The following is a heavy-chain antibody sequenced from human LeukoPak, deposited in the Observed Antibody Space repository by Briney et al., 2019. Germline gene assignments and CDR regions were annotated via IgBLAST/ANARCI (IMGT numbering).Heavy chain of an antibody. Sequence: GGSLRLSCAASGFTFDDYGMSWIRQAPGKGLEWVSGINWNGGSTGYADSVNGRFTFFCENAKNSLLLLMTMLTAEDTPLYYGTRDRFRDYGGSPVDYWGQGTLVTVSA. CDR3: TRDRFRDYGGSPVDY. CDR2: INWNGGST. V-gene: IGHV3-20*04. J-gene: IGHJ4*02. CDR1: GFTFDDYG. D-gene: IGHD4-23*01.